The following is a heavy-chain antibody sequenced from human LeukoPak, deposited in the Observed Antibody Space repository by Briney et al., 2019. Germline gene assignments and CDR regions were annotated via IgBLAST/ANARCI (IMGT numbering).Heavy chain of an antibody. D-gene: IGHD2-15*01. Sequence: GGSLRLSCAASGFTFSSYWMSWVRQAPGKGLEWVANIKQDGSEKYYVDSVKGRFTISRDNAKNSLYLQMNSPRAEDTAVYYCASGGIPVVFDYWGQGTLVTVSS. J-gene: IGHJ4*02. V-gene: IGHV3-7*01. CDR3: ASGGIPVVFDY. CDR1: GFTFSSYW. CDR2: IKQDGSEK.